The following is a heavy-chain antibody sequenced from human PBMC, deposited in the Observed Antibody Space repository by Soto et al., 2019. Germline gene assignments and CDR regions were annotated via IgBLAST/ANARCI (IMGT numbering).Heavy chain of an antibody. CDR2: TYYRSKWYN. J-gene: IGHJ5*02. D-gene: IGHD3-22*01. Sequence: SQTLSLTCAISGDSVSSNSAAWNWIRQSPSRGLEWLGRTYYRSKWYNDYAVSVKSRITITLDTSKNQFSLKLNSVTPADTAVYYCARVYYDRSGYYYGGMDWFAPWGQGTLVTLSS. CDR1: GDSVSSNSAA. CDR3: ARVYYDRSGYYYGGMDWFAP. V-gene: IGHV6-1*01.